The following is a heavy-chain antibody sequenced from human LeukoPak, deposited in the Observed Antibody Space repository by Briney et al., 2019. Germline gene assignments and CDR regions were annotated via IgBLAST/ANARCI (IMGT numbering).Heavy chain of an antibody. Sequence: ASVKVSCKASGYTFTGYGISWVRQAPGQGLEWMGWISAYNGNTNYAQKLQGRVTMTTDTSTSTAYMELRSLRSDDTAVYYCARDSYDSSGYYVRTDYWGQGTLVTVSS. CDR1: GYTFTGYG. CDR2: ISAYNGNT. D-gene: IGHD3-22*01. CDR3: ARDSYDSSGYYVRTDY. V-gene: IGHV1-18*01. J-gene: IGHJ4*02.